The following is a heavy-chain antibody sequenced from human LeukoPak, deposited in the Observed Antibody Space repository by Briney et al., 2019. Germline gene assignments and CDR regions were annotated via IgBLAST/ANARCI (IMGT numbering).Heavy chain of an antibody. D-gene: IGHD5-12*01. CDR2: ISGSTGST. J-gene: IGHJ4*02. Sequence: GGSLRLSCAASGFTFSIYAMSWVRQAPGKGLEWVSSISGSTGSTYYADSVKGRFTISRDNSKNTLYLQMNSLRAEGTAVYYCAKDIVATINYCEYWGQGALVTVSS. V-gene: IGHV3-23*01. CDR1: GFTFSIYA. CDR3: AKDIVATINYCEY.